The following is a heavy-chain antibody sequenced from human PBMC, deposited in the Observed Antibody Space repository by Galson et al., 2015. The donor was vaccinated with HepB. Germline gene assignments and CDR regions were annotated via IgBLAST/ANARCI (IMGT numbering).Heavy chain of an antibody. D-gene: IGHD3-22*01. CDR3: AASSGYYEAAFDI. CDR1: GYSFANYW. Sequence: QSGAEVKKSGESLKISCKDSGYSFANYWIGWVRQMPGKGLEWIGIIYPADSDTRYSPSFQGQVTISADKSINTAYLQWTSLKASDTAMYYCAASSGYYEAAFDIWGRGTLVTVSS. CDR2: IYPADSDT. V-gene: IGHV5-51*01. J-gene: IGHJ3*02.